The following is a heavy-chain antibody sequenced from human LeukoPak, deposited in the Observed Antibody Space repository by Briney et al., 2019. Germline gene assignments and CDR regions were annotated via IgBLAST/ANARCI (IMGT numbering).Heavy chain of an antibody. V-gene: IGHV3-30*04. Sequence: GGSLRLSCAASGFTFSGYTMHWVRQAPGKGLEWVAFISSDGRYKSHADSVKGRCTISRDNSKNTLYLQMNSLRPEDTAVYYCARARSIVGVSPFQHWGQGTLVTVSS. CDR3: ARARSIVGVSPFQH. J-gene: IGHJ1*01. CDR1: GFTFSGYT. CDR2: ISSDGRYK. D-gene: IGHD1-26*01.